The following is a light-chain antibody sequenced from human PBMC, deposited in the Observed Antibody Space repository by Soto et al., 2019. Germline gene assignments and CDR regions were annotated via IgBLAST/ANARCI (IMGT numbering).Light chain of an antibody. V-gene: IGLV4-69*01. Sequence: QPVLTQSPSASASLGASVKLTCTLSSGHNSYTIAWHQQRPEKGPRYLMRLKSDGSHNKGDGIPDRFSGSSSGAERYLTISSLLSEDEADYYCQAWGTGIVVFGGGTKVTVL. CDR1: SGHNSYT. CDR3: QAWGTGIVV. CDR2: LKSDGSH. J-gene: IGLJ2*01.